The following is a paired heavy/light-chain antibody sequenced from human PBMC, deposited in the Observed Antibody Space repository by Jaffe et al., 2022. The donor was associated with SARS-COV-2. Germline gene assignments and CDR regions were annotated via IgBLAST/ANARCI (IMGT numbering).Light chain of an antibody. J-gene: IGKJ5*01. CDR3: QQLYNYPIT. V-gene: IGKV1-9*01. CDR1: QGISSY. Sequence: DIQLTQSPSFLSASVGDRVTITCRASQGISSYFAWYQQKPGKAPKLLIYAASALQGGVPSRFSGSGSGTEFTLTISSLQPEDFATYYCQQLYNYPITFGQGTRLEIK. CDR2: AAS.
Heavy chain of an antibody. CDR3: ARAGYDSSGNDL. V-gene: IGHV3-7*01. CDR2: IKEDGSEK. D-gene: IGHD3-22*01. CDR1: GFTFSTSW. Sequence: EVQLVESGGDLVQPGGSLRLSCTTSGFTFSTSWMSWLRQAPGKGLEWVANIKEDGSEKYYVDSVKGRFTTSRDNAKNTLYLQMNSLRAEDTAVYYCARAGYDSSGNDLWGQGALVTVSS. J-gene: IGHJ4*02.